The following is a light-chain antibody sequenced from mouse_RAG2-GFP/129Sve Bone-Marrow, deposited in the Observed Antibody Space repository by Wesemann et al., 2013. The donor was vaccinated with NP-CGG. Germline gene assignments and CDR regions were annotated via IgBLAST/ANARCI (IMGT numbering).Light chain of an antibody. CDR3: AQNLELPWT. V-gene: IGKV1-135*01. CDR2: LVS. Sequence: DVVMTQTPLTLSVTIGQPASISCKSSQSLLDSDGKTYLNWLLQRPGQSPKRLIYLVSKLDSGVPDRFTGSGSGTDFTLRISRVEAEDVGVYYCAQNLELPWTFGGGTKLEIK. J-gene: IGKJ1*01. CDR1: QSLLDSDGKTY.